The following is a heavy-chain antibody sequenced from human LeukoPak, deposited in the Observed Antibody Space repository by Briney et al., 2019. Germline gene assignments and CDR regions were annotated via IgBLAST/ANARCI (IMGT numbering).Heavy chain of an antibody. CDR1: GGSISSSSYY. Sequence: SEALSLTCTVSGGSISSSSYYWGWIRQPPGKGLEWIGSIYYSGSTYYNPSLKRRVTISVDTSKNQFSLKLSSVTVADTAVYYCARHGGQWLVPYYFDYWGQGTLVTVSS. CDR2: IYYSGST. V-gene: IGHV4-39*01. D-gene: IGHD6-19*01. CDR3: ARHGGQWLVPYYFDY. J-gene: IGHJ4*02.